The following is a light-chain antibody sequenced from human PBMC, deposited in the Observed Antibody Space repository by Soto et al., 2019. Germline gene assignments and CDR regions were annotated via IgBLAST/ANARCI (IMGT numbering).Light chain of an antibody. J-gene: IGLJ1*01. CDR2: DDN. V-gene: IGLV1-44*01. CDR1: NSNIGSNT. Sequence: QSVLTQPPSAYGTPGQRVTISCSGGNSNIGSNTVNWYQQLPGTAPKLLIFDDNQRPSGLPDRFSGSKSGASASLAISGLQSEDEADYYCAAWDDSLTGYVFGTGTKVTVL. CDR3: AAWDDSLTGYV.